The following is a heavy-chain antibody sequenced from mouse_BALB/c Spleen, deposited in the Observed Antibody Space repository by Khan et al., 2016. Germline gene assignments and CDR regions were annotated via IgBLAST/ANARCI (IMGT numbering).Heavy chain of an antibody. CDR1: GYSFTGYH. Sequence: LVKTGASVKISCKALGYSFTGYHIHWVKQSHGKGLEWIGYISCYNGATNYNQKSRGMATFTVDTSSSTAYMQFNSRTSEDSAVHYCARVAYDGYYAMDYWGQGTSVTVSS. CDR3: ARVAYDGYYAMDY. V-gene: IGHV1S34*01. J-gene: IGHJ4*01. CDR2: ISCYNGAT. D-gene: IGHD2-12*01.